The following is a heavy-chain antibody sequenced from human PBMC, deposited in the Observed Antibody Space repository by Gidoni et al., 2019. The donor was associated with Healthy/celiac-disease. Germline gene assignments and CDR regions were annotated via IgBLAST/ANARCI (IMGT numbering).Heavy chain of an antibody. D-gene: IGHD4-4*01. CDR2: ISSSSSYI. CDR1: GFTFSSYS. CDR3: AREVSPHYYYYGMDV. V-gene: IGHV3-21*01. J-gene: IGHJ6*02. Sequence: EVQLVESGGGLVKPGGSLRLSCAASGFTFSSYSMNWVRQAPGKGLEWVSSISSSSSYIYYADSVKGRFTISRDNAKNSLYLQMNSLRAEDTAVYYCAREVSPHYYYYGMDVWGQGTTVTVSS.